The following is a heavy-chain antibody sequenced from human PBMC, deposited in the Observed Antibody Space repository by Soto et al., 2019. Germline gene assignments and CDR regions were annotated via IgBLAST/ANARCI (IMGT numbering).Heavy chain of an antibody. CDR1: GFTFSSYG. V-gene: IGHV3-33*01. Sequence: GGSLRLSCAASGFTFSSYGMHWVRQAPGKGLEWVAVIWYDGSNKYYADSVKGRFTISRDNSKNTLYLQMNSLRAEDTAVYYCARDSDYVDTAVAPGYYFDYWGQGTLVTVSS. D-gene: IGHD5-18*01. CDR3: ARDSDYVDTAVAPGYYFDY. J-gene: IGHJ4*02. CDR2: IWYDGSNK.